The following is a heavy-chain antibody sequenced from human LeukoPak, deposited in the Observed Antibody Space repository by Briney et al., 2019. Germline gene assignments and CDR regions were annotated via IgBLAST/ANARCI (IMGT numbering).Heavy chain of an antibody. Sequence: PGGSLRLSCAASGFTVSSNYMGWVRQAPGKGLEWVSVIYSGGSTYYADSVKGRFTISRDNSKNTLYLQMNSLRAEDTAVYYCARDGQDYYGMDVWGQETTVTVSS. CDR2: IYSGGST. CDR3: ARDGQDYYGMDV. J-gene: IGHJ6*02. CDR1: GFTVSSNY. V-gene: IGHV3-66*01.